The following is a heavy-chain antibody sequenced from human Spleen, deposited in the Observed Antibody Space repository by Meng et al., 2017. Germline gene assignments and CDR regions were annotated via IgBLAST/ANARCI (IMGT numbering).Heavy chain of an antibody. D-gene: IGHD3-10*01. CDR2: IYYSGST. J-gene: IGHJ4*02. V-gene: IGHV4-61*01. Sequence: QRPQSRPGLVKPSQTLSLTCAVSGGSVSSGSYYWSWIRQPPGKGLEWIGYIYYSGSTNYNPSLKSRVTISVDTSKNQFSLKLSSVTAADTAVYYCARDYYGSGSYEYWGQGTLVTVSS. CDR1: GGSVSSGSYY. CDR3: ARDYYGSGSYEY.